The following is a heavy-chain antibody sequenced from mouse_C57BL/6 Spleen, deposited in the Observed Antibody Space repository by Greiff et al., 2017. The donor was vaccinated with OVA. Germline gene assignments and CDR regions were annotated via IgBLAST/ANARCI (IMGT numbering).Heavy chain of an antibody. J-gene: IGHJ3*01. Sequence: VQLQHSGPELVKPGDSVKISCKASGYSFTGYFMNWVMQSHGKSLEWIGRINPYNGDTFYNQKFKGKATLTVDKSSSTAHMELRRLTSEDSAVYDWASDYGSSAWFAYWGQGTLVTVSA. CDR3: ASDYGSSAWFAY. CDR2: INPYNGDT. CDR1: GYSFTGYF. V-gene: IGHV1-20*01. D-gene: IGHD1-1*01.